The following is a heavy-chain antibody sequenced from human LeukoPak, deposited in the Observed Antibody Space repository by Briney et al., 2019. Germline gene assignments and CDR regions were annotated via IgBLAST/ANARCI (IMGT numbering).Heavy chain of an antibody. CDR2: ITSSSGYI. CDR1: GFTFSYYS. V-gene: IGHV3-21*01. D-gene: IGHD5-18*01. J-gene: IGHJ4*02. Sequence: GGSLRLSCAASGFTFSYYSMNWVRRAPGKGLEWVSSITSSSGYIYYADSVKGRFTISRDNAKSSLYLQMNSLRAEDTAVYYCARAARYSYGLDLPYYFDYWGQGTLVAVSS. CDR3: ARAARYSYGLDLPYYFDY.